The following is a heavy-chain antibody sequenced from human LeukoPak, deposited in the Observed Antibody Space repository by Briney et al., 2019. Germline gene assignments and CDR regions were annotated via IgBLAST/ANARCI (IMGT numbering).Heavy chain of an antibody. D-gene: IGHD4-17*01. CDR2: IYYSGST. CDR3: ARARTYGATEDY. CDR1: GGSISSSSYY. J-gene: IGHJ4*02. V-gene: IGHV4-39*01. Sequence: SETLSLTCTVSGGSISSSSYYWGWIRQPPGKGLEWIGSIYYSGSTYYNPSLKSRVTISVDTSKNQFSLKLSSVTAADTAVYYCARARTYGATEDYWGQGTLVTVSS.